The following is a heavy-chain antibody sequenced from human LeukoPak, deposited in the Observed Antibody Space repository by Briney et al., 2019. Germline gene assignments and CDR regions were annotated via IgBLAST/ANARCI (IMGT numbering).Heavy chain of an antibody. CDR1: GYTFTGYY. CDR3: ARECRLYGSGSYYYYYGMDV. CDR2: VNPNSSGT. V-gene: IGHV1-2*02. Sequence: GASVKVSCKASGYTFTGYYMHWVRQAPGQGLEWMGWVNPNSSGTNYAKKSQGRVNMTRDTSIRTAYMELRRLRSDDTAVYYCARECRLYGSGSYYYYYGMDVWGQGTTVTVSS. J-gene: IGHJ6*02. D-gene: IGHD3-10*01.